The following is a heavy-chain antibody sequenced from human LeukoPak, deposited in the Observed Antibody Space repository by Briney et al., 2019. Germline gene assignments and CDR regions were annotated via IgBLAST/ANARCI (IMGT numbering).Heavy chain of an antibody. Sequence: SVKDSCKDSGGTFTSYAISWVRQGPGQGLEGMGGIIPIFGIANYAQKLQGRVTITADESTSTAYMELSSLRSEDTAVYYCARPRAAVGATPSFDYWGQGTLVTVSS. CDR1: GGTFTSYA. V-gene: IGHV1-69*01. CDR2: IIPIFGIA. J-gene: IGHJ4*02. D-gene: IGHD1-26*01. CDR3: ARPRAAVGATPSFDY.